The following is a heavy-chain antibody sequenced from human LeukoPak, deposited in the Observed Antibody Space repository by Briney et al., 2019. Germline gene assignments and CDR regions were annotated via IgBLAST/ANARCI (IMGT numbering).Heavy chain of an antibody. CDR3: AKDGVASTGPYHFDY. Sequence: GGSLRLSCVASGFTFSSYGMHWVRQAPGKGLEWVAFIPYDGSNKYYVDSVKGRFTISRDDSKNTLYLQINSLRPEDTAVYYCAKDGVASTGPYHFDYWGQGTLVTVSS. V-gene: IGHV3-30*02. CDR1: GFTFSSYG. J-gene: IGHJ4*02. CDR2: IPYDGSNK. D-gene: IGHD6-13*01.